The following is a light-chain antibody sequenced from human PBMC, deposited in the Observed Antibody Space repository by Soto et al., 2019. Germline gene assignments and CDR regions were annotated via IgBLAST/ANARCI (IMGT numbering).Light chain of an antibody. CDR1: ESVSRS. Sequence: DIVLTQSPATLSLSPGNRVTLSCRANESVSRSLAWYQQKPGQPPRILIYDASFRATGFSERFSGSGSGTDFTLSISSLEPEDFAVYYCPLSQQRSSWPPIAFGQGTRLEIK. V-gene: IGKV3-11*01. CDR2: DAS. CDR3: PLSQQRSSWPPIA. J-gene: IGKJ5*01.